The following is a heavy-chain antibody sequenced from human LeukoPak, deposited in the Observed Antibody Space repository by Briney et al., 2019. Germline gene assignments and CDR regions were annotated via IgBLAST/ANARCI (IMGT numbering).Heavy chain of an antibody. CDR3: ARGIVVVAQLGFYFYYMDV. CDR2: IYTSGST. J-gene: IGHJ6*03. D-gene: IGHD2-15*01. CDR1: GGSISSGSYY. Sequence: PSQTLSLTCIVSGGSISSGSYYWSWIRQSAGKGLEWIGRIYTSGSTNYNPSLKSRVTISVDTSKNQFSLKLSSVTAADTAVYYCARGIVVVAQLGFYFYYMDVWGKGTTVTISS. V-gene: IGHV4-61*02.